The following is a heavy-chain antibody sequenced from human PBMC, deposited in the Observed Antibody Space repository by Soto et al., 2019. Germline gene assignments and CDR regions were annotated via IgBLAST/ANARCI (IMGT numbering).Heavy chain of an antibody. CDR3: ARDPTIVGAHYYYYGMDV. Sequence: QVQLVESGGGVAQPGRSLGLSCAASGFTFSSYAMHWVRQAPGKGLEWVAVISYDGSNKYNADSVKGRFTISRDNSKNTLYLQMNSLRAEDTAVYYCARDPTIVGAHYYYYGMDVWGQGTTVTVSS. V-gene: IGHV3-30-3*01. J-gene: IGHJ6*02. CDR1: GFTFSSYA. D-gene: IGHD1-26*01. CDR2: ISYDGSNK.